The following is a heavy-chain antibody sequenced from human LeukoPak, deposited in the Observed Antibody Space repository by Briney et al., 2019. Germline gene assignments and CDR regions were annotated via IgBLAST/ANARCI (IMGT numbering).Heavy chain of an antibody. D-gene: IGHD6-19*01. V-gene: IGHV3-48*03. J-gene: IGHJ4*02. CDR3: ARDGGYDRYYFDY. Sequence: PGGSLRLSCAVSGFTFSSYEMNWVRQAPGKGLEWVSYISRSGSIIYNADSVKGRFTISRDNAKNSLYLQMNSLRAEGTAVYYCARDGGYDRYYFDYWGQGTLVTVSS. CDR1: GFTFSSYE. CDR2: ISRSGSII.